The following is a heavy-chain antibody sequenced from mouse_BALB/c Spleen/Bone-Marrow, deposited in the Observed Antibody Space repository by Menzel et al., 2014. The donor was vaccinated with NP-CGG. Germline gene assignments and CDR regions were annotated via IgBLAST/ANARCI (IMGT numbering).Heavy chain of an antibody. CDR2: IYPSDSYT. V-gene: IGHV1-69*02. D-gene: IGHD1-1*01. CDR1: GYTFTSYW. CDR3: TREGYYGSSYVDY. J-gene: IGHJ2*01. Sequence: VKLVESGAELVRPGASVKLSCKASGYTFTSYWINWVRQRPGQGLEWIGNIYPSDSYTNYNQKFKDKATLTVDKSSSTAYMQLSSPTSEDPAVYYCTREGYYGSSYVDYWGQGTTLTVSS.